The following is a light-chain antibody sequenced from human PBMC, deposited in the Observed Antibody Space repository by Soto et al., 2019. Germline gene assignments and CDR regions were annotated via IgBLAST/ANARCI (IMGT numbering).Light chain of an antibody. Sequence: QSALTQPASVSGSPGQSITISCTGTSSDVGGYNYVSWYQQHPGKAPKLMIYDVSNRPSGVSTRFSGSKSGNTASLTISGLQAEHEADYYCSSYTSGSTLAFGGGTKLTVL. CDR2: DVS. CDR3: SSYTSGSTLA. J-gene: IGLJ2*01. CDR1: SSDVGGYNY. V-gene: IGLV2-14*01.